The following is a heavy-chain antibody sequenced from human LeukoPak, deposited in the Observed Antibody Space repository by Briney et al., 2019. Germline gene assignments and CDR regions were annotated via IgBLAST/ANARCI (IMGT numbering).Heavy chain of an antibody. CDR3: ARDRYYDSSGDRSGWFDP. V-gene: IGHV4-34*01. CDR1: GGSFSGYY. Sequence: PSETLSLTCAVYGGSFSGYYWSWIRQSPGKGLEWIGEINHSGSTNYNPSLKSRVTISVDTSKNQFSLKLSSVTAADTAVYYCARDRYYDSSGDRSGWFDPWGQGTLVTVST. D-gene: IGHD3-22*01. CDR2: INHSGST. J-gene: IGHJ5*02.